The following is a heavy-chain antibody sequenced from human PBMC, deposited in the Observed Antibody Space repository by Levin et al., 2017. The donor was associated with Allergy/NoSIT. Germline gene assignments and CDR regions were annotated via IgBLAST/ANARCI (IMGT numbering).Heavy chain of an antibody. V-gene: IGHV3-7*01. D-gene: IGHD3-16*02. CDR3: AREEGWGYHYGMDG. CDR1: GFTFTSFW. Sequence: GGSLRLSCAASGFTFTSFWMTWVRQAPGKGLEWVANIERDGSETYCVDSVKGRFTISRDNAKNSVYLQMNSLRVDDTAVYYCAREEGWGYHYGMDGWGQGTTVTVSS. CDR2: IERDGSET. J-gene: IGHJ6*02.